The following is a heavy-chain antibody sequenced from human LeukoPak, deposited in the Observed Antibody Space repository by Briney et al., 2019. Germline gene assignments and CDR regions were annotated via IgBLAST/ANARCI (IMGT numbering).Heavy chain of an antibody. Sequence: PSETLSLTCAVSGGSITNSSNYWGWIRQPPGKGLEWIGSISYRGITPYNPSLRSRVTISVDTSKNQFSLKVTSVTAADTAVYYCARQGAGGRAFDIWGQGTMVAVSS. CDR2: ISYRGIT. J-gene: IGHJ3*02. CDR3: ARQGAGGRAFDI. CDR1: GGSITNSSNY. V-gene: IGHV4-39*01. D-gene: IGHD1-26*01.